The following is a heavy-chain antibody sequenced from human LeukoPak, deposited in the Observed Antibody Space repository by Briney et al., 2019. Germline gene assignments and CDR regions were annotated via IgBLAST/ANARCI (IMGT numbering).Heavy chain of an antibody. Sequence: SETLSLTCAVYGGSFSGYYWSWIRQPPGKGLEWIGEINHSGSTNYNPSLKSRVTISVDTSKNQFSLKLSSVTAADTAVYYCARGADGPTNWFDPWGQGTLVTVSS. D-gene: IGHD6-19*01. CDR1: GGSFSGYY. CDR2: INHSGST. CDR3: ARGADGPTNWFDP. V-gene: IGHV4-34*01. J-gene: IGHJ5*02.